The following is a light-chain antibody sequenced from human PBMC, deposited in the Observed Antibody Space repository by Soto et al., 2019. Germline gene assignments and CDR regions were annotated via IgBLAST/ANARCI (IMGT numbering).Light chain of an antibody. CDR2: DVS. CDR3: GSYASGNTQV. CDR1: SSDVGAYNY. J-gene: IGLJ2*01. Sequence: QSVLTQPASVSGSPGQSITVSCIGTSSDVGAYNYVSWYQQHPDKAPKLIIHDVSNRPSGVSTRFSGSKSGNTVSLTISGLQAEDEVYYYCGSYASGNTQVFGGGTKLTVL. V-gene: IGLV2-14*03.